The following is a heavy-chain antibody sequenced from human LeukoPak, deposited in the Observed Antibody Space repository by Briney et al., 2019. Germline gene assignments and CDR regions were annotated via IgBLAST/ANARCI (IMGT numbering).Heavy chain of an antibody. D-gene: IGHD5-12*01. Sequence: GESLKISCEGSGYSFSSYWIGWVRQMPGKGLEWMGIIYPGDSDTRYSPSFQGQVTISADKSISTAYLQWSSLKASDTAMYYCARIVATSRDAFDIWGQGTMVTVSS. CDR3: ARIVATSRDAFDI. V-gene: IGHV5-51*01. J-gene: IGHJ3*02. CDR2: IYPGDSDT. CDR1: GYSFSSYW.